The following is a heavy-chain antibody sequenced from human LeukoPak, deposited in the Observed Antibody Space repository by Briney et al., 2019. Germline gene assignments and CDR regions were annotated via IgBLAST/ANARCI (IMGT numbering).Heavy chain of an antibody. V-gene: IGHV1-46*01. CDR2: INPSGGST. D-gene: IGHD4-17*01. J-gene: IGHJ3*01. Sequence: ASVKVSCKASGYTFTSYYMHWVRQAPGQGLEWMGIINPSGGSTSYAQKFQGRVAMTRDTSTSTVYMELSSLRSEDTAVYYCARDQNDYGDYRDVWGQGTMVTVSS. CDR3: ARDQNDYGDYRDV. CDR1: GYTFTSYY.